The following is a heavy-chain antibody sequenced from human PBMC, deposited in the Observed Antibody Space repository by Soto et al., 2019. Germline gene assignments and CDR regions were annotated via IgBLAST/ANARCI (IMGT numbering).Heavy chain of an antibody. CDR2: INTAGSST. J-gene: IGHJ4*02. V-gene: IGHV3-74*01. CDR1: GFTFSSYW. D-gene: IGHD4-17*01. Sequence: EVQVVESGGGLVQPGGSLRLSCAASGFTFSSYWMHWVRQTPGKGLVWVSRINTAGSSTNYADSVKGRFTISRDNAKNTLYLHMNSLRAEDTAVYYCARHRYGAFDYWGQGTMVTVSS. CDR3: ARHRYGAFDY.